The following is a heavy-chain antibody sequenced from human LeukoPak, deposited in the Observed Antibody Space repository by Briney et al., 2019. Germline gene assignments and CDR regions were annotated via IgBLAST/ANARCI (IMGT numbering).Heavy chain of an antibody. CDR3: ARDTLFDY. CDR2: ISRSSGTI. Sequence: GGSLRLSCAASGFTFNSYSMNWVRQAPGKGLEWVSYISRSSGTIYYADSVKGRFTISRDNAKNSLFLQMNSLRAEDTAVYYCARDTLFDYWGQGTLVAVSS. J-gene: IGHJ4*02. CDR1: GFTFNSYS. V-gene: IGHV3-48*04.